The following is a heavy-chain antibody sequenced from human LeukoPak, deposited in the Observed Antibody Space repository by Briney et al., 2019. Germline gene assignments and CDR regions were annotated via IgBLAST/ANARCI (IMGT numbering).Heavy chain of an antibody. Sequence: ASVKVSCKAPGYTFTSYGISWVRQAPGQGLEWMGWISAYNGNTNYAQKLQGRVTMTTDTSTSTAYMELRSLRSDDTAVYYCARVRTTHCYDSSGYSDYFDYWGQGTLVTVSS. CDR3: ARVRTTHCYDSSGYSDYFDY. V-gene: IGHV1-18*01. J-gene: IGHJ4*02. D-gene: IGHD3-22*01. CDR1: GYTFTSYG. CDR2: ISAYNGNT.